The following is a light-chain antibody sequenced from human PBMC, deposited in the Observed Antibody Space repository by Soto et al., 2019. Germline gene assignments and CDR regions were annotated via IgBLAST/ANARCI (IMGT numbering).Light chain of an antibody. V-gene: IGLV2-8*01. Sequence: QSVLTQPPSASGSPGQSVTISCTGSSSDVGGYNYVSWYQQHPGKAPKLIIYEVYKRPSGVPDRFSGSKSGNTASLTVSGLQAEDEADYYCSSHAGSITVAFGGGTQLTVL. CDR1: SSDVGGYNY. J-gene: IGLJ2*01. CDR2: EVY. CDR3: SSHAGSITVA.